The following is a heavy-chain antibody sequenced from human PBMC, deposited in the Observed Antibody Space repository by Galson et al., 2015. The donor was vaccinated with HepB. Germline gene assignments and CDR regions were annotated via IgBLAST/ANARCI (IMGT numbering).Heavy chain of an antibody. J-gene: IGHJ4*02. CDR1: GFPFSGYW. V-gene: IGHV3-7*03. Sequence: SLRLSCAASGFPFSGYWMSWVRQAPGKGLEWVANIKEDGSEKNSVDSVKARFTISRENAKNSQYLQMKSLRVEGTAVNYCARGWDYSGIFDCRGQGTLVTVSS. CDR2: IKEDGSEK. D-gene: IGHD1-7*01. CDR3: ARGWDYSGIFDC.